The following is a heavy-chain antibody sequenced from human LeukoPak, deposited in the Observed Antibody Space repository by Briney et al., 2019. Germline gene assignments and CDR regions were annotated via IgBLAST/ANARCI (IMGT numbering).Heavy chain of an antibody. D-gene: IGHD3-9*01. J-gene: IGHJ4*02. CDR3: AKGLRYFDWLSSVDY. CDR1: GFTFSSYG. V-gene: IGHV3-30*18. CDR2: ISYDGSNK. Sequence: GGSLRLAWAASGFTFSSYGMHWVRQAPGKGLEWVAVISYDGSNKYYADSVKGRFTISRDNSKNTLYLQMNSLRAEDTAVYYCAKGLRYFDWLSSVDYWGQGTLVTVSS.